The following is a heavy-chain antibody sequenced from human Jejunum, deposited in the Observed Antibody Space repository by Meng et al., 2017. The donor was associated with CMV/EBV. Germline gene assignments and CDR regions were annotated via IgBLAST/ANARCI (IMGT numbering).Heavy chain of an antibody. J-gene: IGHJ4*02. Sequence: QVQLQESGPGLVKPSETLSLTCTVSGGSISDYYWSWIRQPAGKGLEWIGRIYSNGATNYNPSLKSLVTMSVDTSKNQFSLKLSSVTAADTAVYFCARDMHREVVIQDYWGQGTLVTVSS. CDR3: ARDMHREVVIQDY. D-gene: IGHD3-10*01. V-gene: IGHV4-4*07. CDR1: GGSISDYY. CDR2: IYSNGAT.